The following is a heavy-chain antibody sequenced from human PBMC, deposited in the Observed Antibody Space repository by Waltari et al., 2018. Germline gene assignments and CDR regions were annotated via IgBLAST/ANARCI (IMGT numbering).Heavy chain of an antibody. J-gene: IGHJ4*02. CDR1: GYTFTDYY. CDR3: ATRPPLWFGEGSDY. CDR2: VDPEDGET. D-gene: IGHD3-10*01. Sequence: EVQLVQSGAEVKKPGATVKISCKASGYTFTDYYMHWVQQAPGKGLDWMGVVDPEDGETIYAEKFQGRVTITADTSTDTAYMELSSLRSEDTAVYYCATRPPLWFGEGSDYWGQGTLVTVSS. V-gene: IGHV1-69-2*01.